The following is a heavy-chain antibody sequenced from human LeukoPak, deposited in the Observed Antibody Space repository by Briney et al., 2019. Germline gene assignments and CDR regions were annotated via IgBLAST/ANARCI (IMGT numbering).Heavy chain of an antibody. CDR2: ISASGGNT. CDR1: ALTFSNYA. D-gene: IGHD5-24*01. CDR3: AKGSSVSRSRGNY. Sequence: PGGSRRLSCAASALTFSNYAVGWVRQAPGKWIDFISGISASGGNTYYADSVKGRFTISRDNSKNTLYLQMSGLRAEDTAVYYCAKGSSVSRSRGNYWGQGTLVTVSS. V-gene: IGHV3-23*01. J-gene: IGHJ4*02.